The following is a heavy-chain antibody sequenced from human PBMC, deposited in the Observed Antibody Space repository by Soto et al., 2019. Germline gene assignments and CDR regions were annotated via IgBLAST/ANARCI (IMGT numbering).Heavy chain of an antibody. CDR2: IIPIFGTA. CDR1: GGTFSSYA. D-gene: IGHD1-26*01. J-gene: IGHJ2*01. V-gene: IGHV1-69*12. Sequence: QVQLVQSGAAVKKPGSSVKVSCKASGGTFSSYAISWVRQAPGQGLQWMGGIIPIFGTANYAQKFQGRVTITADESTSTAYMELSSLRSEDTAVYYCARVRIVGATTDWYFDLWGRGTLVTVSS. CDR3: ARVRIVGATTDWYFDL.